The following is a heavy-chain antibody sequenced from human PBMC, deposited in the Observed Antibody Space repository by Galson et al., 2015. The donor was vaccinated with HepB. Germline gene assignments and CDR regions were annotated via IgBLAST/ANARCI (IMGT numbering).Heavy chain of an antibody. J-gene: IGHJ4*02. V-gene: IGHV3-66*01. CDR3: GYTYDWFPYCDS. Sequence: SLRLSCAPSGFTVSGNYMRWVRQPLGKGLEWVSLIFCGGDTYYADSVKGRFTIPRDTSTNTLYLQMKSLRAEDTAVYYCGYTYDWFPYCDSWDQGTPVTVSS. D-gene: IGHD3-16*01. CDR2: IFCGGDT. CDR1: GFTVSGNY.